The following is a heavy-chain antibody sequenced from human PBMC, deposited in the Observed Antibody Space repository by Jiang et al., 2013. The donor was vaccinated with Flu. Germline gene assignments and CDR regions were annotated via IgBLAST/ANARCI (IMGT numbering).Heavy chain of an antibody. J-gene: IGHJ5*02. D-gene: IGHD6-13*01. V-gene: IGHV4-34*01. CDR1: GGSFSGYY. CDR3: ARGGQQLVRLWFDP. Sequence: SLTCAVYGGSFSGYYWSWIRQPPGKGLEWIGEINHSGSTNYNPSLKSRVTISVDTSKNQFSLKLSSVTAADTAVYYCARGGQQLVRLWFDPWGQGTLVTVSS. CDR2: INHSGST.